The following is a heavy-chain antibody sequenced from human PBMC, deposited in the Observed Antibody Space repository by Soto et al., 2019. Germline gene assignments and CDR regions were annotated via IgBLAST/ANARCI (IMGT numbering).Heavy chain of an antibody. D-gene: IGHD2-2*01. Sequence: QVQLVESGGGVVQPRRSLRLSCSASGFTFSNSGMHWVRQAPGKGLEWVAVISFDGSNKYYADSVKGRFTISRDNSKNTLYLQMDCLRAEDTAVYYCAKERMEQYQLLPFFDYWGQGTLVIVSS. J-gene: IGHJ4*02. CDR1: GFTFSNSG. CDR3: AKERMEQYQLLPFFDY. V-gene: IGHV3-30*18. CDR2: ISFDGSNK.